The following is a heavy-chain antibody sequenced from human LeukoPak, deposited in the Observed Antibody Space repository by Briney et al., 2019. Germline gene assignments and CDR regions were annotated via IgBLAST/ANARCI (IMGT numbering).Heavy chain of an antibody. D-gene: IGHD1-26*01. J-gene: IGHJ4*02. CDR1: GFTFSSYT. V-gene: IGHV3-21*01. CDR3: ARRYSGNYWDY. Sequence: GGSLRLSCAASGFTFSSYTMNWVRQAPGKGLEWVSSISSSSSYIYYADSMKGRFTISRDNAKNSVYLQMNSLRDEDTAVYYCARRYSGNYWDYWGQGTLVTVSS. CDR2: ISSSSSYI.